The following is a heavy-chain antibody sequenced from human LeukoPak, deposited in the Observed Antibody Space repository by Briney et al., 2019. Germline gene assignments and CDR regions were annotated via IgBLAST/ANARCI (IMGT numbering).Heavy chain of an antibody. CDR2: ISGSGGST. D-gene: IGHD5-24*01. J-gene: IGHJ5*02. CDR3: ASGRGRWLQFFGSNWFDP. Sequence: PGGSLRLSCAASGFTFSSYAMSWVRQAPGKGLEWVSAISGSGGSTYYADSVKGRFTISRDNSKNTLYLQMNSLRAEDTAVYYCASGRGRWLQFFGSNWFDPWGQGTLVTVSS. CDR1: GFTFSSYA. V-gene: IGHV3-23*01.